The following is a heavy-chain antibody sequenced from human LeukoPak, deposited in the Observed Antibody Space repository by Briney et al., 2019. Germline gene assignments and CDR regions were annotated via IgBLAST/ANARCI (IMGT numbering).Heavy chain of an antibody. CDR3: ASDLSRSGSYWWFDP. CDR2: IYHSGST. D-gene: IGHD1-26*01. J-gene: IGHJ5*02. V-gene: IGHV4-30-2*01. CDR1: GVSISSGGYY. Sequence: PSETLSLACTVSGVSISSGGYYWSWIRQPPGKGLEWIGYIYHSGSTYYNPSLKSRVTISVDRSKNQFSLKLSSVTAADTAVYYCASDLSRSGSYWWFDPWGQGTLVTVSS.